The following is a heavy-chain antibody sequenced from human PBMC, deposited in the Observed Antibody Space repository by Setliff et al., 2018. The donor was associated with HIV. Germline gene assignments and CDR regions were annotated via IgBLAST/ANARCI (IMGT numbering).Heavy chain of an antibody. D-gene: IGHD1-1*01. Sequence: SETRSLTCTVSGGIISSDSFFWSWIRQPAGKGLEWIGHISATGSTNYNPSLKSRVTMSLDTSKNQFSLNLNSVTAADAAVYFCARAREGWKPFAFDYWGQGTLVTVSS. V-gene: IGHV4-61*09. J-gene: IGHJ4*02. CDR2: ISATGST. CDR3: ARAREGWKPFAFDY. CDR1: GGIISSDSFF.